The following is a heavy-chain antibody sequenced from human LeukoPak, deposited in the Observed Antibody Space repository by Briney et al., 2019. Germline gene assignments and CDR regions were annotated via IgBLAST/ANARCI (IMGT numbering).Heavy chain of an antibody. D-gene: IGHD3-22*01. V-gene: IGHV3-15*01. J-gene: IGHJ4*02. CDR1: GFTFSNAW. CDR2: IKSKTDGGTT. Sequence: PGGSLRLSCAASGFTFSNAWMSWVRQAPGKGLEWVGRIKSKTDGGTTDYAAPVKGRFTISRDNSKNTLYLQMNSLKTEDTAVYYCTSTYYYDSSGYAAGYWGQGTLVTVSS. CDR3: TSTYYYDSSGYAAGY.